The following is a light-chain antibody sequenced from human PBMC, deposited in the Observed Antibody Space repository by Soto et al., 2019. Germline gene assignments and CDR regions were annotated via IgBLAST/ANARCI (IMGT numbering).Light chain of an antibody. J-gene: IGKJ2*01. CDR3: KPYNNLYT. CDR2: ATS. Sequence: ETVMTQSPGTLSVSPGETVTVSCRASQSVSSNVAWYQQKPGQAPRLLMYATSTRATGIPARFSGSGSGTEFTLTISSLEFEDFAVYYCKPYNNLYTFGQGTKVDIK. CDR1: QSVSSN. V-gene: IGKV3-15*01.